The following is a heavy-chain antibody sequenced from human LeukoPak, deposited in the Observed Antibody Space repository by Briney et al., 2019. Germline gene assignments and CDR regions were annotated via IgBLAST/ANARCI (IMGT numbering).Heavy chain of an antibody. J-gene: IGHJ3*02. Sequence: ASVKVSCKASGYTFTGYYMHWVRQAPGQGLEWMGWINPNSGVTNYAQKFQGRVTMTRDTSISTAYMELSSLKSDDTAVYYCARDRNSGSSLDIWGQGTMLTVSS. CDR3: ARDRNSGSSLDI. CDR2: INPNSGVT. CDR1: GYTFTGYY. D-gene: IGHD6-6*01. V-gene: IGHV1-2*02.